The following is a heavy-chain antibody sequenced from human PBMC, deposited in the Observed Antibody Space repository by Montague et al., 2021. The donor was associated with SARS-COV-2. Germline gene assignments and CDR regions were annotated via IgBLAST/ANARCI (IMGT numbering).Heavy chain of an antibody. CDR2: ISSSSSYI. D-gene: IGHD5-18*01. J-gene: IGHJ4*02. CDR1: GFTFSNYN. V-gene: IGHV3-21*01. Sequence: SLSLSCAASGFTFSNYNMNWVRQAPGRGLEWVSSISSSSSYIYYADSVKGRFTISRDNAKNSLYLQMNSLRAEDTAVYYCARDFDTAMKWCFDSWGQGILVTVSS. CDR3: ARDFDTAMKWCFDS.